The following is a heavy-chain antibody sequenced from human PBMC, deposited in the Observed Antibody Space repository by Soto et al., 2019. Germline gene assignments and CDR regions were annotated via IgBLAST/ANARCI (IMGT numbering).Heavy chain of an antibody. J-gene: IGHJ4*02. CDR3: AKVGTDLGGTSSMVRGGFDY. V-gene: IGHV3-23*01. CDR2: ISGSGGST. CDR1: GFTFSNYA. Sequence: GGSLRLSCAASGFTFSNYALSWVRLAPGKGLEWVSVISGSGGSTYYADSVKGRFTISRDNSKNTLYLQMNSLRAEDTAVYYCAKVGTDLGGTSSMVRGGFDYWGQGTLVTVSS. D-gene: IGHD3-10*01.